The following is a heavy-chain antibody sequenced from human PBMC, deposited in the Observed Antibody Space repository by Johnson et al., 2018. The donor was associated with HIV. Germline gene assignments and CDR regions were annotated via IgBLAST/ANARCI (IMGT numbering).Heavy chain of an antibody. CDR2: ISSDGGKT. Sequence: VQLMESGGGLVQPGGSLRLSCAASGFTFSSYAMHWVRQAPGKGLEYVAAISSDGGKTYYANSVKGRFTISRDNSKNKLYLQMGSRGAETMAVYYGARDRYSYGQPMHAFDIWGQGTMVTVSS. CDR3: ARDRYSYGQPMHAFDI. J-gene: IGHJ3*02. CDR1: GFTFSSYA. V-gene: IGHV3-64*01. D-gene: IGHD5-18*01.